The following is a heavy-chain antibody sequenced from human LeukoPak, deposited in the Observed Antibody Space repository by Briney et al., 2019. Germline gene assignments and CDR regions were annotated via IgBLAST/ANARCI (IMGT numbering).Heavy chain of an antibody. CDR2: IGSNSVPT. CDR1: GFTFSSYS. V-gene: IGHV3-23*01. J-gene: IGHJ5*02. CDR3: AKHCSGYCNTASEKRFDP. D-gene: IGHD2-2*03. Sequence: GGSLRLSCAASGFTFSSYSMNWVRQAPGKGLEWVSGIGSNSVPTVYADSVKGRFTISRDNSKSMLYLQMDSLRVEDTAVYYCAKHCSGYCNTASEKRFDPWGQGTLVSVSS.